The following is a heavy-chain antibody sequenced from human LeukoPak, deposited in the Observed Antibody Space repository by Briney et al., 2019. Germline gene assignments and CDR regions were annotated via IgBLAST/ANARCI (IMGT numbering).Heavy chain of an antibody. J-gene: IGHJ3*02. CDR3: ARRESYSSSFPGAFDI. D-gene: IGHD6-13*01. Sequence: PSETLSLTCTVSGGSISSYYWSWIRQPPGKGLEWIGYIYTSGSTNYNPSLKSRVTISVDTSKNQFSLKLSSVTAADTAVYYCARRESYSSSFPGAFDIWGQGTMVTVSS. V-gene: IGHV4-4*09. CDR2: IYTSGST. CDR1: GGSISSYY.